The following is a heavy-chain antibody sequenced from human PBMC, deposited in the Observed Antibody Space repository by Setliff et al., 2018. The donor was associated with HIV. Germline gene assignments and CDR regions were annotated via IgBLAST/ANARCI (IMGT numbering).Heavy chain of an antibody. D-gene: IGHD6-19*01. V-gene: IGHV4-34*01. J-gene: IGHJ1*01. CDR3: ARDRGTGWYGYFQY. CDR2: INHSGIT. Sequence: SETLSLTCAVYGESFSGYYWSWIRQPPGKGLEWIGEINHSGITHYNPSLETRVTMFVDTSKNQFSLKMTSVTSADTAVYHCARDRGTGWYGYFQYWGQGSQVTVSS. CDR1: GESFSGYY.